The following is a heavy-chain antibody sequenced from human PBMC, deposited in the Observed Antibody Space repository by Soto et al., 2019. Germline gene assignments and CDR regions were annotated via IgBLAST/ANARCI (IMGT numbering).Heavy chain of an antibody. Sequence: GGSLRLSCAASGFTFSSYSMNWVRQAPGKGLEWVSSISSSSSYIYYADSVKGRFTISRDNAKNSLYLQMNSLRAEDTAVYYCAREARPGGIVVVVAATRGHWFDPWGQGTLVTVSS. J-gene: IGHJ5*02. V-gene: IGHV3-21*01. CDR2: ISSSSSYI. CDR3: AREARPGGIVVVVAATRGHWFDP. D-gene: IGHD2-15*01. CDR1: GFTFSSYS.